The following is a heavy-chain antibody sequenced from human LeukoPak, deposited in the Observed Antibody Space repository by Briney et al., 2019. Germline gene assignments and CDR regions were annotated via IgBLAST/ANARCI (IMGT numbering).Heavy chain of an antibody. V-gene: IGHV3-30*04. J-gene: IGHJ6*03. Sequence: GGSLRLSCAASGFTFSTYTIHWVRQAPGKGLEWVTLISYDANNKYYADSVKGRFTISRDDSKNTLYLQTNSLRAEDTAVYYCARDPLILPPSIAYSSYYYMDVWGKGTTVTVSS. CDR3: ARDPLILPPSIAYSSYYYMDV. CDR2: ISYDANNK. CDR1: GFTFSTYT. D-gene: IGHD2/OR15-2a*01.